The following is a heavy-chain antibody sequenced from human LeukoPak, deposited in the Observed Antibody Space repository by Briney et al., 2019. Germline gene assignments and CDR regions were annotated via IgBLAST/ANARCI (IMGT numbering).Heavy chain of an antibody. CDR1: GFTFSSYA. CDR3: ARDRLRSVFEEPHYNWFDP. J-gene: IGHJ5*02. D-gene: IGHD1-14*01. Sequence: PGGSLRLSCAASGFTFSSYAMHWVRQAPGKGLEWVAVISYDGSNKYYADSVKGRFTISRDNSKNTLYLQMNSLRAEDTAVYYCARDRLRSVFEEPHYNWFDPWGQGTLVTVSS. V-gene: IGHV3-30*04. CDR2: ISYDGSNK.